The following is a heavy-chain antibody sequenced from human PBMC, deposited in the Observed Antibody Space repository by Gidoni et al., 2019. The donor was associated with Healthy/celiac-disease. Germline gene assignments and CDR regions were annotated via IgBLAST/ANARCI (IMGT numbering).Heavy chain of an antibody. D-gene: IGHD6-13*01. J-gene: IGHJ4*02. CDR3: ARVRGHYIAAAGTFDY. CDR2: INHSGST. V-gene: IGHV4-34*01. CDR1: GGSFSGYY. Sequence: QVQLQQWRAGLLKPSETLSLTCAVYGGSFSGYYWSWIRQPPGKGLEWIGEINHSGSTNYNPSLKSRVTISVDTSKNQFSLKLSSVTAADTAVYYCARVRGHYIAAAGTFDYWGQGTLVTVSS.